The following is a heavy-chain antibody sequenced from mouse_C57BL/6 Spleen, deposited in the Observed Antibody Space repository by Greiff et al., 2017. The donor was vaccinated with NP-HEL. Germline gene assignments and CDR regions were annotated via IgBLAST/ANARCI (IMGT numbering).Heavy chain of an antibody. CDR1: GYTFTSYW. V-gene: IGHV1-59*01. CDR3: ARVDLDYYSNSGAMDY. CDR2: IDPSDSYT. J-gene: IGHJ4*01. Sequence: VQLQQPGAELVRPGTSVKLSCKASGYTFTSYWMHWVKQRPGQGLEWIGVIDPSDSYTNYNQKFKGKATLTVDTSSSTAYMQLSSLTSEDSAVYYCARVDLDYYSNSGAMDYWGQGTSVTVSS. D-gene: IGHD2-5*01.